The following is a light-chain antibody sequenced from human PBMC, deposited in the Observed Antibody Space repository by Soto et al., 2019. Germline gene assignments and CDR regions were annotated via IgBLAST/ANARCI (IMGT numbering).Light chain of an antibody. V-gene: IGLV2-8*01. Sequence: QSALTQPPSASGSPGQSVTISCTGTSSDVGAYNFVSWYQQHPGKAPKLIIYEVRKRPSGVSDRFSGSKSGSTASLTISGLQADDEADYYCCSYTPTTTVIFGRGTK. CDR2: EVR. J-gene: IGLJ2*01. CDR3: CSYTPTTTVI. CDR1: SSDVGAYNF.